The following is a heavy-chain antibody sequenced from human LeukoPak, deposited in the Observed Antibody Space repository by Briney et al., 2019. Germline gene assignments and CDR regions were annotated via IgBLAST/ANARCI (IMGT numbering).Heavy chain of an antibody. Sequence: SETLSLTCTVSGSSISAYNWTWIRRPAGRGLEWIGRIYTSDNTDYNPSLKSRVTMSVDTSKNQFSLKLTSVTAADTAVYYYAKGVRSGTTYDAFDIWGQGTMVTVSS. V-gene: IGHV4-4*07. J-gene: IGHJ3*02. CDR1: GSSISAYN. D-gene: IGHD1-1*01. CDR3: AKGVRSGTTYDAFDI. CDR2: IYTSDNT.